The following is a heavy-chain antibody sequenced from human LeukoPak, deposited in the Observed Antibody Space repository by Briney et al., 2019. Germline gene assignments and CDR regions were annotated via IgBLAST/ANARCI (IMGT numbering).Heavy chain of an antibody. CDR1: GGSISSCY. CDR3: ARALAVAGFDY. Sequence: SETLSLTCTVSGGSISSCYWSWIRQPPGEGLEWFGYFSYSGSTNYSPSLEGRVTISVDTSKNQFSLKLSSTTAADTAMYYCARALAVAGFDYWGQGTLVTVSS. CDR2: FSYSGST. J-gene: IGHJ4*02. V-gene: IGHV4-59*13. D-gene: IGHD6-19*01.